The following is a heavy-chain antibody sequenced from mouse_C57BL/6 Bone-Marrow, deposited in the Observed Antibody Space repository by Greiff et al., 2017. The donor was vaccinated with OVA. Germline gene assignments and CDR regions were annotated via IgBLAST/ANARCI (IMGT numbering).Heavy chain of an antibody. CDR1: GYTFTSYW. CDR2: IHPNSGST. D-gene: IGHD1-1*01. Sequence: QVQLQQPGAELVKPGASVKLSCKASGYTFTSYWMHWVKQRPGQDLEWIGMIHPNSGSTNYNEKFKSKATLTVDKSSSTAYMQLSSLTSEDSAVYYCARPYITTVVPYYYAMDYWGQGTSVTVSS. V-gene: IGHV1-64*01. J-gene: IGHJ4*01. CDR3: ARPYITTVVPYYYAMDY.